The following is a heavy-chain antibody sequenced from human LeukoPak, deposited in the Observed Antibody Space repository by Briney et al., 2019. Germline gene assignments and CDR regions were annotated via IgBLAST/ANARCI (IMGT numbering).Heavy chain of an antibody. CDR3: ARAGSLSVHYYYYMDV. J-gene: IGHJ6*03. Sequence: GASVRVSSKGSVYTFTRYDIKWVRHAPVQGREWVGWMNPNSCNTGYAQKFQGRVTMTRNTSISTAYMELSSLRSEDTAVYYCARAGSLSVHYYYYMDVWGKGTTVTVSS. CDR2: MNPNSCNT. CDR1: VYTFTRYD. V-gene: IGHV1-8*01. D-gene: IGHD6-6*01.